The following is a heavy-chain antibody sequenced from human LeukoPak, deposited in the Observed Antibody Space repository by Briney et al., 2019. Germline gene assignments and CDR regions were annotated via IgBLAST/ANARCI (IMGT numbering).Heavy chain of an antibody. CDR2: ISSSSSYI. V-gene: IGHV3-21*01. J-gene: IGHJ3*02. D-gene: IGHD6-19*01. CDR1: GFTFSSYS. Sequence: GGSLRLSCAASGFTFSSYSMNWVRQAPGKGLEWVSSISSSSSYIYYADSVKGRFTISRDNAKNSLYLQMNSLRGEDTAVYYCARYSSSGDAFDIWGQGTMVTVSS. CDR3: ARYSSSGDAFDI.